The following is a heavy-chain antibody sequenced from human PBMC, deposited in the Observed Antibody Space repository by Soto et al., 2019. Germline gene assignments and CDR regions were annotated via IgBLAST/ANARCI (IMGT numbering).Heavy chain of an antibody. Sequence: EVQLLESGGGLVQPGGSLRLSCAASGFTFSSYAMSWVRQAPGKGLEWVSAISGSGGSTYYADSVKGRFTISRDNSKNTLYLQMNSLRAEDTAVYYCAKDHDYFLMTTPKRGVAYWGQGTLVTVSS. V-gene: IGHV3-23*01. CDR2: ISGSGGST. CDR1: GFTFSSYA. CDR3: AKDHDYFLMTTPKRGVAY. D-gene: IGHD3-10*01. J-gene: IGHJ4*02.